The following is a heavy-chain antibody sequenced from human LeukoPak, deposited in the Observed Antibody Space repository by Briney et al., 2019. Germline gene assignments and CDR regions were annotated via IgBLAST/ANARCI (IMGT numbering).Heavy chain of an antibody. V-gene: IGHV4-39*01. CDR1: SGSISSYY. D-gene: IGHD1-1*01. CDR2: IYYSGST. J-gene: IGHJ3*02. CDR3: ARHANWASYAFDI. Sequence: PSETLSLTCTVSSGSISSYYWSWIRQPPGKGLEWIGSIYYSGSTYYNPSLKSRVTISVDTSKNQFSLKLSSVTAADTAVYYCARHANWASYAFDIWGQGTMVTVSS.